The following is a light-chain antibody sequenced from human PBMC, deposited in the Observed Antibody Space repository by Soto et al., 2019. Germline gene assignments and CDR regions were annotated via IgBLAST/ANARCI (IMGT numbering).Light chain of an antibody. CDR1: QSVSSN. V-gene: IGKV3-15*01. CDR2: GAS. Sequence: EILVTQSPATLSVSPGERATLSCRASQSVSSNLAWYMQRPGQAPRLLIYGASTRATGIPARISSSGSGTEFNLTTRSRQSEDFVRYYCEQYDSGPLSFCGGTKVAI. J-gene: IGKJ4*01. CDR3: EQYDSGPLS.